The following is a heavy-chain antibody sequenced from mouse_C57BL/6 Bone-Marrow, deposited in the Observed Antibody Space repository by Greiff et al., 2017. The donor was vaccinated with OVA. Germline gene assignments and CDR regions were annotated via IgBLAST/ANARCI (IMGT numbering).Heavy chain of an antibody. V-gene: IGHV1-53*01. CDR1: GYTFTSYW. D-gene: IGHD1-1*01. CDR3: ARSGYYGSRDFDY. Sequence: QVQLKQSGTELVKPGASVKLSCKASGYTFTSYWMHWVKQRPGQGLEWIGNINPSNGGTNYNEKFKSKATLTVDKSSSTAYMQLSSLTSEDSAVYYCARSGYYGSRDFDYWGQGTTLTVSS. J-gene: IGHJ2*01. CDR2: INPSNGGT.